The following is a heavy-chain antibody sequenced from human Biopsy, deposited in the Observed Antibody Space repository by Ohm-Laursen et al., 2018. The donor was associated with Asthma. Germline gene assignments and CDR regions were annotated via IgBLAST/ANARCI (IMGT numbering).Heavy chain of an antibody. CDR2: ISSSSSTI. V-gene: IGHV3-48*02. D-gene: IGHD3-3*02. Sequence: SLRLSCTASGFTFSSYSMNWVRQAPGKGPEWVSYISSSSSTIYYADSVKGRFTISRDNAKDSLYLQMNSLRDEDTAVYYRARTFHFWSPYHAEHYQLWGQGTLVTVSS. CDR3: ARTFHFWSPYHAEHYQL. CDR1: GFTFSSYS. J-gene: IGHJ1*01.